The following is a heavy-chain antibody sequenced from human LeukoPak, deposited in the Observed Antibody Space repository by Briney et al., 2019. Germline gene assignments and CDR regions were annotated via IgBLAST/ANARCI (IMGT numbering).Heavy chain of an antibody. CDR1: GFILSSYS. CDR2: ISSGSGSYI. D-gene: IGHD6-19*01. Sequence: GGSLRLSCAASGFILSSYSMNWVRQAPGKGLEWVSSISSGSGSYIYYTDSVKGRFTISRDNAKNSLYLQMNTLGAEDTAVYYCARKGSGWQFGYWGQGSLVTVSS. CDR3: ARKGSGWQFGY. V-gene: IGHV3-21*01. J-gene: IGHJ4*02.